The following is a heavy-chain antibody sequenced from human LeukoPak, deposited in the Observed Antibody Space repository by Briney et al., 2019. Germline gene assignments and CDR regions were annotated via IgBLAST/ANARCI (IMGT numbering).Heavy chain of an antibody. CDR2: IYYSGST. CDR1: GGSISSYY. J-gene: IGHJ6*03. D-gene: IGHD3-10*01. CDR3: AGQGGVIPSYYYYMDV. Sequence: SETLSHTCTVSGGSISSYYWSWIRQPPGKGLEWIGYIYYSGSTNYNPSLKSRVTISVDTSKNQFSLKLSSVTAADTAVYYCAGQGGVIPSYYYYMDVWGKGTTVTVSS. V-gene: IGHV4-59*01.